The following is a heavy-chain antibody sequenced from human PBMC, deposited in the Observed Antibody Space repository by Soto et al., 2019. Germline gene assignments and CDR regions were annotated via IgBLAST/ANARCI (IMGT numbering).Heavy chain of an antibody. D-gene: IGHD4-17*01. CDR1: GFTFSSYA. V-gene: IGHV3-30-3*01. CDR3: ARGATVVTPVYFDY. CDR2: ISYDGSNK. Sequence: GGSLRLSCAASGFTFSSYAMHWVRQAPGKGLEWVAVISYDGSNKYYADSVKGRFTISRDNSKNTLYLQMNSLRAEDTAVYYCARGATVVTPVYFDYWGQGTLVTVSS. J-gene: IGHJ4*02.